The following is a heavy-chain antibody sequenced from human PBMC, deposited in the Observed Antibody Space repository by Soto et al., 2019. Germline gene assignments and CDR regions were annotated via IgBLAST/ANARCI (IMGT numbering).Heavy chain of an antibody. V-gene: IGHV3-66*01. CDR1: GFTFSSNY. D-gene: IGHD2-2*01. J-gene: IGHJ4*02. CDR2: IYRGGNT. Sequence: EVQLVESGGGLVQPGGSLRLSCAASGFTFSSNYMSWVRQAPGKGLEWVSAIYRGGNTYYADSVKDRFSIYRDKSKTTLSLQMNSVRAEDTAMYYCWRGSQADPQLLRVDYWGQGTLVTVSS. CDR3: WRGSQADPQLLRVDY.